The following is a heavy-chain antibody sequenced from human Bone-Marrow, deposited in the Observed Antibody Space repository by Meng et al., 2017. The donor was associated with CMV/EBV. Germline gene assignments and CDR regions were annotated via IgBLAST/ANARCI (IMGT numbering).Heavy chain of an antibody. CDR2: ISGSGGST. CDR3: AKGPVPAAIFSAFDI. CDR1: GFTFSSYA. V-gene: IGHV3-23*01. J-gene: IGHJ3*02. Sequence: GESLKISCAASGFTFSSYAMSWVRQAPGKGLEWVSAISGSGGSTYYADSVKGRFTISRDNSKNTLYLQMNSLRAEDMAVYYCAKGPVPAAIFSAFDIWGQGTMVTVSS. D-gene: IGHD2-2*01.